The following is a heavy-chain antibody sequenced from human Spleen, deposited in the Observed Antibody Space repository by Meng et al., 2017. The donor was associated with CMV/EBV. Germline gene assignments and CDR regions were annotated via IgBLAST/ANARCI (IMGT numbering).Heavy chain of an antibody. CDR3: AIEGGYCSSTSCPGDS. CDR2: ISSSGSTI. J-gene: IGHJ5*02. V-gene: IGHV3-11*04. CDR1: GFTVSSNY. Sequence: GESLKISCAASGFTVSSNYMSWVRQAPGKGLEWVSYISSSGSTIYYADSVKGRFTISRDNAKNSLYLQMNSLRAEDTAVYYCAIEGGYCSSTSCPGDSWGQGTLVTVSS. D-gene: IGHD2-2*01.